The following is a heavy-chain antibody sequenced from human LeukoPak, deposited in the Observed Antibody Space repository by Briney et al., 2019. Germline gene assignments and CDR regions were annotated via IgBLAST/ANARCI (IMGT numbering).Heavy chain of an antibody. CDR3: ARAGGYCSGGSCYRGYSWFDP. CDR2: ILYNGSNK. D-gene: IGHD2-15*01. V-gene: IGHV3-33*01. CDR1: GFTFSSSG. J-gene: IGHJ5*02. Sequence: GGSLRPSCAASGFTFSSSGMHRVRQAPGKGLEWVAVILYNGSNKYYADSVKGRFTISRDNSKNTLYLQMNSLRLEDTAVYYCARAGGYCSGGSCYRGYSWFDPWGQGTLVTVSS.